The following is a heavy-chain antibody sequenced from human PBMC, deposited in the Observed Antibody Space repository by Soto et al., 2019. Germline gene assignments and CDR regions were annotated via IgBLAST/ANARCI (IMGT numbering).Heavy chain of an antibody. J-gene: IGHJ4*02. D-gene: IGHD1-26*01. CDR2: IYYSGST. V-gene: IGHV4-59*01. CDR3: AGPGSYSNWRY. Sequence: PSETLSLTCTVSGRSISSYYWSWIRQPPGKGLEWIGYIYYSGSTNYNPSLKSRVTISVDTSKNQFSLKLSSVTAADTAVYYCAGPGSYSNWRYWGQGTLVTVSS. CDR1: GRSISSYY.